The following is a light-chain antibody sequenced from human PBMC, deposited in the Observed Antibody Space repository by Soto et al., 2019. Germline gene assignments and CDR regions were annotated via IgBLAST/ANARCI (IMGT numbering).Light chain of an antibody. J-gene: IGKJ1*01. CDR2: GTS. CDR1: QNISRS. Sequence: EIVMTQSPGTLSLSPGETATLSCRASQNISRSLAWYQQKPGQGPSLLIYGTSTRAGGVPARFSGSGSGTEFTLTISSLQSEDFAVYYCQQYNNWPQTFGQGTRWIS. V-gene: IGKV3-15*01. CDR3: QQYNNWPQT.